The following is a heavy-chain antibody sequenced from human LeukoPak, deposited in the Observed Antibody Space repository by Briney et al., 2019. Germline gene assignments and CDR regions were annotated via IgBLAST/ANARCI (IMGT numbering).Heavy chain of an antibody. CDR3: ARDYYGSGSYNY. V-gene: IGHV4-4*07. Sequence: PSETLSLTCTVSGGSISSYYWSWIRQPAGKGLAWIGRIYTSGSTNYNPSLKSRVTISVDKSKNQFSLKLSSVTAADTAVYYCARDYYGSGSYNYWGQGTLVTVSS. J-gene: IGHJ4*02. D-gene: IGHD3-10*01. CDR1: GGSISSYY. CDR2: IYTSGST.